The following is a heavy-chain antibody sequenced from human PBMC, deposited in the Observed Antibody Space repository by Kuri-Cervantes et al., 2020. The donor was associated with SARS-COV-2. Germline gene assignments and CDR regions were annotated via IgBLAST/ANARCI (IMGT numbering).Heavy chain of an antibody. J-gene: IGHJ4*02. CDR1: GGSISSYY. Sequence: ESLKISCTVSGGSISSYYWGWIRQPPGKGLEWIGSIYYSGSTYYNPSLKSRVTISVDTSKNQFSLKLSSVTAADTAVYYCARRYDSSGYSDYWGQGTLVTVSS. D-gene: IGHD3-22*01. V-gene: IGHV4-39*01. CDR2: IYYSGST. CDR3: ARRYDSSGYSDY.